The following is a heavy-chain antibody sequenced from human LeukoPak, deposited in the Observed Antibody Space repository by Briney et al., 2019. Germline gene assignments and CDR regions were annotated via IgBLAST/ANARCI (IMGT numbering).Heavy chain of an antibody. J-gene: IGHJ4*02. CDR1: GFTFSSFA. Sequence: PGGSLRLSCSASGFTFSSFALSWVRQAPGKGLEWVSGIIGKGGSAYYADSVKGRFTISRDNSKNTLYLQMSSLRAEDTAENYCAKIVGSRHCGGQGTLVTVSS. V-gene: IGHV3-23*01. CDR3: AKIVGSRHC. CDR2: IIGKGGSA. D-gene: IGHD2-21*01.